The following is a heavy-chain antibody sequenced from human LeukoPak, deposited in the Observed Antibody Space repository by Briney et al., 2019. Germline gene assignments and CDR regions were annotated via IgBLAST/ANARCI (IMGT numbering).Heavy chain of an antibody. CDR1: GLTFSSYW. CDR3: ARGRGSYYDRYYFDS. CDR2: IKQDGSEK. D-gene: IGHD1-26*01. V-gene: IGHV3-7*01. J-gene: IGHJ4*02. Sequence: GGSLRLSCAASGLTFSSYWMSWVRQAPGKGLEWVAKIKQDGSEKYYVDSVKGRFTISRDNAKNSLYLQMNSLRAEDTAVYYCARGRGSYYDRYYFDSWGQGTLVTVSS.